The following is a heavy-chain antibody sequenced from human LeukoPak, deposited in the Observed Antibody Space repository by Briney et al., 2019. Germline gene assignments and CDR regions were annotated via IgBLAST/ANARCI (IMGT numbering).Heavy chain of an antibody. CDR3: ARAYGRNYYYYMDV. D-gene: IGHD2-8*01. V-gene: IGHV4-59*01. CDR1: GGSISSYY. CDR2: IYYSGST. Sequence: SETLSLTRTVSGGSISSYYWSWIRQPPGKGLGWIGYIYYSGSTNYNPSLKSRVTISVDTSKNQFSLKLSSVTAADTAVYYCARAYGRNYYYYMDVWGKGTTVTISS. J-gene: IGHJ6*03.